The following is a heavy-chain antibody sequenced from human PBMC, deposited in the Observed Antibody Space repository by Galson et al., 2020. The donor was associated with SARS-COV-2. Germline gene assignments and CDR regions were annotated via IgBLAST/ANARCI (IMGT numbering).Heavy chain of an antibody. CDR3: ATAPAVVVPAAISRDNWFDP. Sequence: ASVKVSCKVSGYTLTELSMHWVRQAPGKGLEWMGGFDPEDGETIYAQKFQGRVTMTEETSTDTAYMELSSLRSEDTAVYYCATAPAVVVPAAISRDNWFDPGGQGTLVTVSS. CDR1: GYTLTELS. D-gene: IGHD2-2*01. J-gene: IGHJ5*02. CDR2: FDPEDGET. V-gene: IGHV1-24*01.